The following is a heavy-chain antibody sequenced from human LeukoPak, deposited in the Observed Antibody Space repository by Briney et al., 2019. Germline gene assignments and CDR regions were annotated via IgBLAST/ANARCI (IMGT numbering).Heavy chain of an antibody. J-gene: IGHJ4*02. Sequence: PGGSLRLSCAASGFTFSSYGMHWVRQAPGMGLEWVAVISYDGSNKYYADSVKGRFTISRDNSKNTLYLQMNSLRAEDTAVYYCAKSHIVVVPAAMDYWGQGTLVTVSS. CDR2: ISYDGSNK. CDR1: GFTFSSYG. D-gene: IGHD2-2*01. V-gene: IGHV3-30*18. CDR3: AKSHIVVVPAAMDY.